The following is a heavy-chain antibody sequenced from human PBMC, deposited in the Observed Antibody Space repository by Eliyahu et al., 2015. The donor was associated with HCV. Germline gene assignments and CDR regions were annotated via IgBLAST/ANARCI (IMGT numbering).Heavy chain of an antibody. CDR2: IYPGDSDT. Sequence: EVQLVQSGAEVKKPGESLKISXKGSGYSFTSYWXGWVRQMPGKGLEWMGIIYPGDSDTRYSPSFQGQVTISADKSISTAYLQWSSLKASDTAMYYCASIGWLQMSWAEQDDAFDIWGQGTMVTVSS. CDR3: ASIGWLQMSWAEQDDAFDI. V-gene: IGHV5-51*01. D-gene: IGHD5-24*01. J-gene: IGHJ3*02. CDR1: GYSFTSYW.